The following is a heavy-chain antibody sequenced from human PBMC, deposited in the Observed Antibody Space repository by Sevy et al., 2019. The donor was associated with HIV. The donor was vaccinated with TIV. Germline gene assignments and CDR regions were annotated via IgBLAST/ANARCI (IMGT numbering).Heavy chain of an antibody. J-gene: IGHJ4*02. CDR1: GVSISNYY. CDR2: SGST. CDR3: ARGGPNQHQLDYFDY. Sequence: SETLSLTCTVSGVSISNYYWAWIRQPPGKGLECVGFSGSTNYNPSLKSRVTTSVDTSKNHFSLKLSYLTVADTAIYYCARGGPNQHQLDYFDYWGQGTLVTVSS. V-gene: IGHV4-59*01. D-gene: IGHD6-13*01.